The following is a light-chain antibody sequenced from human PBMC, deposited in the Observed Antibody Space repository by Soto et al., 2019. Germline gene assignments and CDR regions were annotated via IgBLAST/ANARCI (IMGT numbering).Light chain of an antibody. Sequence: QSVLTQPPSASGSPGQSVTISCTGTSSDVGGYNFVSWYQQHPGKAPKLMIYEVSERPSGVPDRFSGSKSGNTASLTVSGXXAXXXADYYCSSYAGSNIVVFGGGTKVTV. CDR1: SSDVGGYNF. CDR3: SSYAGSNIVV. J-gene: IGLJ2*01. V-gene: IGLV2-8*01. CDR2: EVS.